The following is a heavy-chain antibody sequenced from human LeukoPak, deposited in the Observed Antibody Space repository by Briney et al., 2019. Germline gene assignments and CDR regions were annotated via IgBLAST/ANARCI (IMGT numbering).Heavy chain of an antibody. CDR1: GFTFSSYA. CDR3: AKDAALDDYGDPWGAFDI. CDR2: ISGSGGST. D-gene: IGHD4-17*01. V-gene: IGHV3-23*01. J-gene: IGHJ3*02. Sequence: GGSLRLSCAASGFTFSSYAMSWVRQVPGKGLEWVSAISGSGGSTYYADSVKGRFTISRDNSKNTLYLQMNSLRAEDTAVYYCAKDAALDDYGDPWGAFDIWGQGTMVTVSS.